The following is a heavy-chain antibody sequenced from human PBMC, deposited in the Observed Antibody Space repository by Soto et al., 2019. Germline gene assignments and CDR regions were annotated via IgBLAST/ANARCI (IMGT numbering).Heavy chain of an antibody. CDR2: ITVGNGNS. CDR3: ASYSGSYSAEYFQH. D-gene: IGHD1-26*01. V-gene: IGHV1-3*01. J-gene: IGHJ1*01. Sequence: ASVKVSFKASGYTFVNYAMHWLRQAPGQRLEWVGWITVGNGNSRYSENLRGRVAFTRDTSASTVYMELSSLRSEDTAVYYCASYSGSYSAEYFQHWGQGTLVTVSS. CDR1: GYTFVNYA.